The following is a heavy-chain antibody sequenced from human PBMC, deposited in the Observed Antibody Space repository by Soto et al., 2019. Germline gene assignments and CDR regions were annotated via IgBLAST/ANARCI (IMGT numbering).Heavy chain of an antibody. CDR3: ARDKLSMGDAFDI. CDR1: GGTFSSYA. V-gene: IGHV1-69*13. CDR2: IIPIFGTA. Sequence: SVKVSCKASGGTFSSYAISWVRQAPGQGLEWMGWIIPIFGTANYAQKFQGRVTITADESTSTAYMELSSLRSEDTAVYYCARDKLSMGDAFDIWGQGTMVTVSS. D-gene: IGHD3-10*01. J-gene: IGHJ3*02.